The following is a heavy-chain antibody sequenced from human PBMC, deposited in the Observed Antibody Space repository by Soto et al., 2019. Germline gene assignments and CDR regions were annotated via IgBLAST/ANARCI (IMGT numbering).Heavy chain of an antibody. CDR2: ISDSGRGT. Sequence: GGSLRLSCAASGFTFSSYALSWVRQAPEKGLEWVSAISDSGRGTYYADSVRGRFTISRDFSKNTVFLHMSSLRAEDTAIYYCARAPNRGVVTPGGMDVWGQGTTVTVSS. CDR3: ARAPNRGVVTPGGMDV. V-gene: IGHV3-23*01. CDR1: GFTFSSYA. J-gene: IGHJ6*02. D-gene: IGHD2-21*02.